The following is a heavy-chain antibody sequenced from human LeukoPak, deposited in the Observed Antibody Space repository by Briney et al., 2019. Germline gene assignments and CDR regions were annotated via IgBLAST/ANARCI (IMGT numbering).Heavy chain of an antibody. J-gene: IGHJ4*02. CDR2: IYPGDSDT. CDR3: ARFTMVRGVPYYFDY. Sequence: GESLKISCKGSGYSFTSYWIGWVRQMPGKGLEWMGIIYPGDSDTRYSPSFQGQVTISADKSISTAYLQWSSLKASDTAMYYCARFTMVRGVPYYFDYWGQGTLVTVSS. D-gene: IGHD3-10*01. V-gene: IGHV5-51*01. CDR1: GYSFTSYW.